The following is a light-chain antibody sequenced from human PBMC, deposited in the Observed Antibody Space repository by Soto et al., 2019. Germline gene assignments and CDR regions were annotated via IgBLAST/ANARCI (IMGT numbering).Light chain of an antibody. J-gene: IGLJ2*01. CDR3: CSYAGSSTFYVV. CDR2: EGS. V-gene: IGLV2-23*03. Sequence: QSALTQPASVSGSPGQPITISCTGTSSDVGSYNLVSWYQQHPGKAPKLMIYEGSKRPSGVSNRFSGSKSGNTASLTISGLQAEDEADYYCCSYAGSSTFYVVFGGGTKLTVL. CDR1: SSDVGSYNL.